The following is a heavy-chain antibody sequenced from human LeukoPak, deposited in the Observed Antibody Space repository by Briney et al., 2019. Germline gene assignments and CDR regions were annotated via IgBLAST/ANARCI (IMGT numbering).Heavy chain of an antibody. Sequence: PGGSLRLSCAASGFPFGYYWMNWVRQLPGKGLEWLANIKQDGSHINYLDSVKGRFTVSRDNSKNSLYLQMNRLRAEDTGIYYCARDVDKNSWPDSWGQGTLVIVSS. CDR2: IKQDGSHI. CDR3: ARDVDKNSWPDS. J-gene: IGHJ5*01. V-gene: IGHV3-7*01. D-gene: IGHD2-15*01. CDR1: GFPFGYYW.